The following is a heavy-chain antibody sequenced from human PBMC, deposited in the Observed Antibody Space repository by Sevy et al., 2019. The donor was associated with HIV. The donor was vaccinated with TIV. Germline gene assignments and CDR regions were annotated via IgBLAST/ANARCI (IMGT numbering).Heavy chain of an antibody. V-gene: IGHV1-8*01. CDR2: MSPNSGNT. D-gene: IGHD2-2*01. Sequence: ASVKVSCRASGYTFTSYDINWVRQATGQGLEWMGWMSPNSGNTGYAQKFQGRVTMTRNTSINTAYMELSSLRSEDTAVYYCARFLSTSYYYYYAMDVWGQGTTVTVSS. J-gene: IGHJ6*02. CDR3: ARFLSTSYYYYYAMDV. CDR1: GYTFTSYD.